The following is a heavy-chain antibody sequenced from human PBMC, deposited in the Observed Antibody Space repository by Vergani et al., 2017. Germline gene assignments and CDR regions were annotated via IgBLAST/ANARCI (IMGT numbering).Heavy chain of an antibody. V-gene: IGHV4-59*01. Sequence: QVRLQESGPGLVKPSETLSLICSVSGGSMSGYYWSWIRQPPGKELEWIGYMYHSGSTNYNPSLETRVTISGDTSKNQFSLKLNSVTAADTAVYYCGRVADVYGLGRRLLDLWGQGILVTVSS. CDR1: GGSMSGYY. CDR3: GRVADVYGLGRRLLDL. D-gene: IGHD3-10*01. J-gene: IGHJ5*02. CDR2: MYHSGST.